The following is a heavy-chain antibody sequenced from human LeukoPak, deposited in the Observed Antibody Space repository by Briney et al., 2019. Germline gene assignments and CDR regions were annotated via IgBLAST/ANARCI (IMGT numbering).Heavy chain of an antibody. V-gene: IGHV3-7*01. CDR2: IKQDGSEK. D-gene: IGHD6-13*01. Sequence: GGSLRLSCAASGFTFSSYWMTWVRQAPGKGLEWVANIKQDGSEKYYVDSVKGRFTISRDNAKNSLYLQMNSLRAEDTAVYYCAREYSSSWYYFDYWGQGTLVTVSS. CDR3: AREYSSSWYYFDY. J-gene: IGHJ4*02. CDR1: GFTFSSYW.